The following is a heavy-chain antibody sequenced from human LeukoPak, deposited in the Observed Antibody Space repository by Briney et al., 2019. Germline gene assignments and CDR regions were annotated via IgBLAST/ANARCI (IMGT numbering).Heavy chain of an antibody. V-gene: IGHV3-48*03. CDR2: ISSSGSAI. Sequence: GGSLRLSCAASGFTFSSYEMNWVRQAPGKGLEWISYISSSGSAIYYADSVKRRFTISRDNAKNSLYLQMNSLSAEDTAVYYWARELKSSSWYFFDYWGQGTLVTVSS. J-gene: IGHJ4*02. CDR1: GFTFSSYE. CDR3: ARELKSSSWYFFDY. D-gene: IGHD6-13*01.